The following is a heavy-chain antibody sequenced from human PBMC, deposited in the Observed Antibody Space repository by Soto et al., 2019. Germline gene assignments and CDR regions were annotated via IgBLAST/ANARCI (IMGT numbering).Heavy chain of an antibody. Sequence: SQTLSLTCAISGDSVSSNSAAWNWTRQSPSRGLEWLGRTYYRSKWYNDYAVSVKSRITINPDTSKNQFSLQLNSVTPEDTAVYYCARGCSSTSCYSYYYYYGMDVWGQGTTVTVSS. V-gene: IGHV6-1*01. CDR3: ARGCSSTSCYSYYYYYGMDV. CDR2: TYYRSKWYN. J-gene: IGHJ6*02. CDR1: GDSVSSNSAA. D-gene: IGHD2-2*02.